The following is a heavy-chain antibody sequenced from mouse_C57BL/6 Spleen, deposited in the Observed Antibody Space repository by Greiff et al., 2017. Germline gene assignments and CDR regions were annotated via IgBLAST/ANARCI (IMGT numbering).Heavy chain of an antibody. CDR1: GYAFSSYW. CDR2: IYPGDGDP. D-gene: IGHD2-4*01. Sequence: VQLQEPGAELVKPGASVKISCKASGYAFSSYWMNWVKQRPGKGLEWIGQIYPGDGDPNYNGKFKGKATLTADKSSSTAYMQLSSLTSEDCAVYFCARDYDYALGYAMDYWGQGTSVTVSS. V-gene: IGHV1-80*01. CDR3: ARDYDYALGYAMDY. J-gene: IGHJ4*01.